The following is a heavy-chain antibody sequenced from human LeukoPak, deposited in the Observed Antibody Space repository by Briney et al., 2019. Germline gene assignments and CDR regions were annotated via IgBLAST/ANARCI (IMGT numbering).Heavy chain of an antibody. D-gene: IGHD6-19*01. CDR1: GYTFTGYY. Sequence: GASVKVSCKASGYTFTGYYMHWVRQAPGQGLEWMGWINPNSGGTNYAQKFQGRVTMTRDTSISTAYMELSRLRSDDTAVYYCARRDSSGWSHSDYWGQGTLVTVSS. J-gene: IGHJ4*02. CDR2: INPNSGGT. V-gene: IGHV1-2*02. CDR3: ARRDSSGWSHSDY.